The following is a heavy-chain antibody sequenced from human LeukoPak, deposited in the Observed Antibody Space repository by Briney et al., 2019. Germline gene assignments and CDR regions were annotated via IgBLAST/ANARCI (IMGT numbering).Heavy chain of an antibody. Sequence: PGGSLRLSCAASGFTVSSNYMSWVRQAPGKGLEWVSVIYSGGSTYYADSVKGRFTISRDDSKNTLYLQMNSLRAEDTAVYYCARQVGALYYFDYWGQGTLVTVSS. V-gene: IGHV3-66*04. J-gene: IGHJ4*02. CDR2: IYSGGST. CDR1: GFTVSSNY. CDR3: ARQVGALYYFDY. D-gene: IGHD1-26*01.